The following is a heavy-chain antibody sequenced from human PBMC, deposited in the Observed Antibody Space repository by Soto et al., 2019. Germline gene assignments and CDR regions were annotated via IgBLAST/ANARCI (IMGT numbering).Heavy chain of an antibody. D-gene: IGHD2-15*01. J-gene: IGHJ5*02. Sequence: QITLKESGPTLVKPTQTLTLTCTFSGFSLSTSGVGVGWIRQPPGKALEWLALIYWDDDKRYSPSLKSRLTITKDTSKNQVVLTITNMDPVDPATYFCELRRGYCSGGSCYSIWFDPWGQGTLVTVSS. CDR3: ELRRGYCSGGSCYSIWFDP. V-gene: IGHV2-5*02. CDR1: GFSLSTSGVG. CDR2: IYWDDDK.